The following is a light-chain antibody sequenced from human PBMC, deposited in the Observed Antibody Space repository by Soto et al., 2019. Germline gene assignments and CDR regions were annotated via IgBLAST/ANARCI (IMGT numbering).Light chain of an antibody. CDR3: QSYDGSLSGSI. CDR1: GSNIGAGYD. CDR2: DDN. J-gene: IGLJ2*01. V-gene: IGLV1-40*01. Sequence: QLVLTQPPSVSGAPGLRVTISCTGSGSNIGAGYDVHWYQQVPGTAPKLLIYDDNKRPSGVPDRFSGSKSGTSASLAITGLQAEDEADYYCQSYDGSLSGSIFGGGTKVTVL.